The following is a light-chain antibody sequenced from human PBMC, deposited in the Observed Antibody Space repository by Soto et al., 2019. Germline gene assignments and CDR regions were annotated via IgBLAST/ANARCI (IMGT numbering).Light chain of an antibody. V-gene: IGKV3-15*01. CDR1: QSVSTN. CDR2: GAS. J-gene: IGKJ1*01. Sequence: EVLMTQSPATLSVSPGERATLSCRASQSVSTNLAWYQLKPGQAPRLLIYGASSRATDIPARFSGSGSGTEFTLTISSLQSEDFAVYFCQQYHNWPPVTFCQGTKVEI. CDR3: QQYHNWPPVT.